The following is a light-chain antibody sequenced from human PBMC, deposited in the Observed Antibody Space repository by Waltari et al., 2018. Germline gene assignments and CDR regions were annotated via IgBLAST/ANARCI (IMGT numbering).Light chain of an antibody. V-gene: IGKV1-5*01. CDR3: QQYDSYVYT. CDR1: QSVSSW. Sequence: DIQMTQSPSTLSASVGDTVTITGRASQSVSSWLAWYQQKAGKAPTVLIYDASDLESGVPSRFSGSGSDTEFTLTISNLQPDDFATYYCQQYDSYVYTFGQGTKLEIK. CDR2: DAS. J-gene: IGKJ2*01.